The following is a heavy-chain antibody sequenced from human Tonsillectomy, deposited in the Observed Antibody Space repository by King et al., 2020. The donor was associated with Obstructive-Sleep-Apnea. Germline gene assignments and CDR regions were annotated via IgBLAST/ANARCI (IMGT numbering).Heavy chain of an antibody. Sequence: VQLVESGAEVKKPGESLRISCKGSGYSFTNYWINWVRQMPGKGLEWMGRIDPTASYTNFSPSFQGPVTISADRSISTVYLQWSSLKASDSAMYYCARQDTYSSGQYYFDYWGQGTLVTVSS. J-gene: IGHJ4*02. D-gene: IGHD6-19*01. CDR1: GYSFTNYW. V-gene: IGHV5-10-1*03. CDR2: IDPTASYT. CDR3: ARQDTYSSGQYYFDY.